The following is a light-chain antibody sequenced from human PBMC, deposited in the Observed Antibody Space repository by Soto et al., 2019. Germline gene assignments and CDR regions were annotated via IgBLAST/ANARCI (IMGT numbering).Light chain of an antibody. CDR1: QSVLYSSNNKNY. Sequence: DIVMTQSPDSLAVSLGERATINCKSSQSVLYSSNNKNYLAWYQQKPGQPPKLLIYWASTRESGVPDRLSGSRAWEDFTPTISSLQAEDVAVYYCQQYYSTPPMYTFGQGTKLEIK. CDR2: WAS. J-gene: IGKJ2*01. CDR3: QQYYSTPPMYT. V-gene: IGKV4-1*01.